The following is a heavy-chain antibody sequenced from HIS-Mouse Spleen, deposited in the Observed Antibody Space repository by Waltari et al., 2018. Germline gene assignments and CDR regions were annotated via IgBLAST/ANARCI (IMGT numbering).Heavy chain of an antibody. CDR3: ARVKT. CDR2: IYHSGRT. Sequence: QVQLQESGPGLVKPSETLSLTCTVSGYSISSCYYWGWIRQPPGKGLDGIGSIYHSGRTYYNPALKSRVTISVDTSKNQFSRKLSSVTAADTAVYYCARVKTWGQGTLVTVSS. J-gene: IGHJ5*02. CDR1: GYSISSCYY. V-gene: IGHV4-38-2*02.